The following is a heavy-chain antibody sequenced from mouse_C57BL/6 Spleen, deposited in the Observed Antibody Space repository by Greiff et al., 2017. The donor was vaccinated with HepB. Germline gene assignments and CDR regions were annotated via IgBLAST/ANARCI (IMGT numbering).Heavy chain of an antibody. CDR3: VRHGTEGFDY. J-gene: IGHJ2*01. V-gene: IGHV10-1*01. D-gene: IGHD4-1*01. Sequence: EVQLVESGGGLVQPKGSLKLSCAASGFSFNTYAMNWVRQAPGKGLEWVARIRSKSNNYATYYADSVKDRFTISRDDSESMLYLQMNNLKTEDTAMYYCVRHGTEGFDYWGQGTTLTVSS. CDR1: GFSFNTYA. CDR2: IRSKSNNYAT.